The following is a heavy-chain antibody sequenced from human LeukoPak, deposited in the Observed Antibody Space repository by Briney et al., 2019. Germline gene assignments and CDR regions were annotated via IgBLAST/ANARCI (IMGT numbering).Heavy chain of an antibody. V-gene: IGHV1-2*02. Sequence: ASVKVSCKASGYTFTGYYMHWVRQAPGQGLEWMGWINPNSGGTNYAQKFQGRVTITADESTSTAYMELSSLRSEDTAVYYCARTNYDSSGYYWDRYFDYWGQGTLVTVSS. CDR3: ARTNYDSSGYYWDRYFDY. CDR2: INPNSGGT. D-gene: IGHD3-22*01. CDR1: GYTFTGYY. J-gene: IGHJ4*02.